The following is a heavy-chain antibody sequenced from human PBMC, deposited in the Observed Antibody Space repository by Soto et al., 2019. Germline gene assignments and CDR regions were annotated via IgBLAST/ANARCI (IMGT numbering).Heavy chain of an antibody. Sequence: QITLKESGPTLVKPTQPLTLTCTFSGFSLSTSGVGVGWIRQPPGKALEWLALIYWDDDKRYSPSLKSRLTITKDTSKNQVVLTMTNMDPVDTATYYCAHRPPWDPNFDYWGQGTLVTVSS. J-gene: IGHJ4*02. CDR1: GFSLSTSGVG. V-gene: IGHV2-5*02. CDR3: AHRPPWDPNFDY. CDR2: IYWDDDK. D-gene: IGHD1-26*01.